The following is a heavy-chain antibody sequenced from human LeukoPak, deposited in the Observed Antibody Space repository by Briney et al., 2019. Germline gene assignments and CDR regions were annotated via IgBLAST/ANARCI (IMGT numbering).Heavy chain of an antibody. CDR1: GYSFTTYW. CDR2: IYGGDSET. J-gene: IGHJ6*02. D-gene: IGHD3-10*01. CDR3: ARLGYGSGRSSSYYGLDV. V-gene: IGHV5-51*01. Sequence: GESLKISCKGSGYSFTTYWIGWVRQMPGKGLEWMGTIYGGDSETRYSPSFQGQVTISADKSISTAYLQWSSLRASDTAMYYCARLGYGSGRSSSYYGLDVWGQGTTVTVSS.